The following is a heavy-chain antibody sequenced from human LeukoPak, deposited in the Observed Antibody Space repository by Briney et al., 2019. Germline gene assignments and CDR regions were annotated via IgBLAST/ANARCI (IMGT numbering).Heavy chain of an antibody. CDR3: ARDQEYSGYDNYYYYMDV. J-gene: IGHJ6*03. V-gene: IGHV3-48*03. Sequence: PGGSLRLSCAASGFTFSSYEMNWVRQAPGKGLEWVSYISSSGSTIYYADSVKGRFTISRDNAKNSLYLQMNSLRAEDTAVYYCARDQEYSGYDNYYYYMDVWGKGTTVTISS. CDR1: GFTFSSYE. D-gene: IGHD5-12*01. CDR2: ISSSGSTI.